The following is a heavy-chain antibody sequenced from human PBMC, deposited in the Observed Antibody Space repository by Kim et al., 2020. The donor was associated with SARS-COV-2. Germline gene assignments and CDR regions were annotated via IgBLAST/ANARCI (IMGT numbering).Heavy chain of an antibody. J-gene: IGHJ6*02. V-gene: IGHV4-34*01. Sequence: SETLSLTCAVYGGSFSGYYWSWIRQPPGKGLEWIGEINHSGSTNYNPSLKSRVTISVDTSKNQFSLKLSSVTAADTAVYYCARRAAAGGVDYYYYGMDVWGQGTTVTVSS. CDR2: INHSGST. CDR3: ARRAAAGGVDYYYYGMDV. D-gene: IGHD6-13*01. CDR1: GGSFSGYY.